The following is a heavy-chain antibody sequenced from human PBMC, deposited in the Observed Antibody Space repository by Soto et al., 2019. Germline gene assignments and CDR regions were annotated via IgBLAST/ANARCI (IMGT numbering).Heavy chain of an antibody. D-gene: IGHD6-19*01. Sequence: GGSLRLSCAASGFTFSNCAVGWVRQAPGKGLEWVSTIAISAGNTYYADSVKGRFTISRDNSKNTLYLQMNSLRAEDTAVYYCAKRGYSSGSALSNFDYWGQGTLVTVS. CDR3: AKRGYSSGSALSNFDY. CDR1: GFTFSNCA. V-gene: IGHV3-23*01. J-gene: IGHJ4*02. CDR2: IAISAGNT.